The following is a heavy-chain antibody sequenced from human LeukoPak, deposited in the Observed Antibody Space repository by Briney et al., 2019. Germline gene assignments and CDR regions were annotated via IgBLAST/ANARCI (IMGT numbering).Heavy chain of an antibody. D-gene: IGHD3-3*01. CDR3: ASPPRTYYDFWSGYYPHYYYYGTDV. CDR1: GFTFSSYA. CDR2: ISYDGSNK. J-gene: IGHJ6*02. V-gene: IGHV3-30-3*01. Sequence: GGSLRLSCAAPGFTFSSYAMHWVRQAPGKGLEWVAVISYDGSNKYYADSVKGRFTISRDNSKNTLYLQMNSLRAEDTAVYYCASPPRTYYDFWSGYYPHYYYYGTDVWGQGTTVTVSS.